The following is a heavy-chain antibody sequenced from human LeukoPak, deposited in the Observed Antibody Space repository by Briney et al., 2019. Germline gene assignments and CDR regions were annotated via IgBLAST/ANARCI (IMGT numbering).Heavy chain of an antibody. CDR2: MNPNSGNT. Sequence: ASVKVSCKASGYTFTSYDINWVRQATGQGLEWMGWMNPNSGNTGYAQKFQGRVTMTRNTSISTAYMELRSLRSDDTAVYYCARDEVGDYYDSSGYHYWGQGTLVTVSS. J-gene: IGHJ4*02. CDR1: GYTFTSYD. V-gene: IGHV1-8*01. D-gene: IGHD3-22*01. CDR3: ARDEVGDYYDSSGYHY.